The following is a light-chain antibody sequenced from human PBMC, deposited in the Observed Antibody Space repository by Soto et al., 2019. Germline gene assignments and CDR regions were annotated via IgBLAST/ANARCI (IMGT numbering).Light chain of an antibody. CDR3: QQFSSYPLT. Sequence: IVLTQSPATLSLCPWEREKLYCRASQTVRNNYLAWYQQKPGQAPRLLIYDASSRATGIPDRFSGGGSGTDFTLTISRLEPEDFAVYYCQQFSSYPLTFGGGAKVDI. J-gene: IGKJ4*01. CDR1: QTVRNNY. V-gene: IGKV3-20*01. CDR2: DAS.